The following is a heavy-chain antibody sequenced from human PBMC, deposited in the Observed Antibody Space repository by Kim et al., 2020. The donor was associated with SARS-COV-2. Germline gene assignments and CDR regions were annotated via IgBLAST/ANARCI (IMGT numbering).Heavy chain of an antibody. CDR3: AADSVEMATEYYYYYGMDV. Sequence: ASVKVSCKASGFTFTSSAVQWVRQARGQRLEWIGWIVVGSGNTNYAQKFQERVTITRDMSTSTAYMELSSLRSEDTAVYYCAADSVEMATEYYYYYGMDVWGQGTTVTVSS. CDR1: GFTFTSSA. J-gene: IGHJ6*02. CDR2: IVVGSGNT. V-gene: IGHV1-58*01. D-gene: IGHD5-12*01.